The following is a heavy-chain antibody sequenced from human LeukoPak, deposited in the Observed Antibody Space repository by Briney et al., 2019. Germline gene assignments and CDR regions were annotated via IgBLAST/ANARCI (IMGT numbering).Heavy chain of an antibody. CDR3: ARGSIGSYYFYGYFDY. CDR2: IYYSGST. D-gene: IGHD1-26*01. CDR1: GGSIGTYY. V-gene: IGHV4-59*12. Sequence: SETLSLTCTVSGGSIGTYYWSWIRQPPGKGLEWIGYIYYSGSTNYNPSLKSRVTISVDTSKNQFSLKLSSVTAADTAVYYCARGSIGSYYFYGYFDYWGQGTLVTVSS. J-gene: IGHJ4*02.